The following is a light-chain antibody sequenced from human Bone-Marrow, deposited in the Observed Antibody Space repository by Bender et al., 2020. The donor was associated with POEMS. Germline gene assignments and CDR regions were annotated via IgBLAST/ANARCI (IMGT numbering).Light chain of an antibody. CDR2: EGS. J-gene: IGLJ3*02. V-gene: IGLV2-14*02. CDR1: SSDIGSHNL. Sequence: QSALTQPASVSGSPGQSITISCTGTSSDIGSHNLVSWYQQHPGKVPKLMIFEGSKRPSGVPDRFSGSKSGNTASLTVSRLQAEDEADYYCTSYSDSASANWLFGGGTKLTVL. CDR3: TSYSDSASANWL.